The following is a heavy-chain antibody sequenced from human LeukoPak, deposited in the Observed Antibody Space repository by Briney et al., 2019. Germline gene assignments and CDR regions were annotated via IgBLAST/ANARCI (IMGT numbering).Heavy chain of an antibody. Sequence: GESLKISCKGSGYSFTSYWIGWVRQMPGKGLEWMGIIYPGDSDTRYSPSFQGQVTISADKSISTAYLQWSSLKASDTAMYYCARLRIDSSGWHYFDYWGQGTLVTVSS. J-gene: IGHJ4*02. D-gene: IGHD6-19*01. CDR3: ARLRIDSSGWHYFDY. CDR1: GYSFTSYW. CDR2: IYPGDSDT. V-gene: IGHV5-51*01.